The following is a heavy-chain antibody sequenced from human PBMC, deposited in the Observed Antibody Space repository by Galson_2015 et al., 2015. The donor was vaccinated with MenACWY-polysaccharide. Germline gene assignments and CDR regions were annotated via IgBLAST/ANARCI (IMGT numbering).Heavy chain of an antibody. CDR1: GFPFYNYE. D-gene: IGHD6-19*01. Sequence: SLRLSCAASGFPFYNYEMNWVRQAPGKGLEWVSYISSSGGTIYYADSVKGRFTISRDNAKNSLYLQMNSLRAEDTAVYYCARVAYNSPSDNWGQGTLVTVSS. CDR3: ARVAYNSPSDN. V-gene: IGHV3-48*03. CDR2: ISSSGGTI. J-gene: IGHJ4*02.